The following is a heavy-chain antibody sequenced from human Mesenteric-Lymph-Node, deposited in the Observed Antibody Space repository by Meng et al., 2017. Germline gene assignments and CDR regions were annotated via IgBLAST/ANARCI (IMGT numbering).Heavy chain of an antibody. CDR3: AHRPGGLNLFDY. D-gene: IGHD3-16*01. CDR1: GFSLTTSGVG. CDR2: IYWDDDK. J-gene: IGHJ4*02. Sequence: LSVSGPHLVIPTQTPPLSFIFSGFSLTTSGVGVGWIRQPPGKALELLGIIYWDDDKSYNPSLKSRLTIIKDTSKNQVVLTMTNMDPVDTATYYCAHRPGGLNLFDYWGQGTLVTVSS. V-gene: IGHV2-5*02.